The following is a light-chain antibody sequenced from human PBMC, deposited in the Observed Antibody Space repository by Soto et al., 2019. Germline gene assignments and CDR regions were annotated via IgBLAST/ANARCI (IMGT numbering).Light chain of an antibody. CDR2: KAS. Sequence: DIQMTQSPSTLSVSVLDRVTITFRASQTIGSWLAWYQQKPGKAPKLLIYKASTLKSGVPSRFSGSGSGTEFTLTISSLQPDDFATYYCQHYNSYSEAFGQGTKVDI. V-gene: IGKV1-5*03. CDR1: QTIGSW. J-gene: IGKJ1*01. CDR3: QHYNSYSEA.